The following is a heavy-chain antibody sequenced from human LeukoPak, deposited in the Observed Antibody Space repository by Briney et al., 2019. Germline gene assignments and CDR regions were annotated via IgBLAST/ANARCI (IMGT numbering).Heavy chain of an antibody. Sequence: RGSLRLSCAASGFTFNNYVMNWVRQAPGKGLEWVSAITDSSTSSYYADSVKGRFTISRHNSKNTLYLQMNSLRAEDTAVYYCARVHGGQRSGYGMDVWGQGTTVTVSS. CDR1: GFTFNNYV. J-gene: IGHJ6*02. CDR2: ITDSSTSS. CDR3: ARVHGGQRSGYGMDV. D-gene: IGHD3-16*01. V-gene: IGHV3-23*01.